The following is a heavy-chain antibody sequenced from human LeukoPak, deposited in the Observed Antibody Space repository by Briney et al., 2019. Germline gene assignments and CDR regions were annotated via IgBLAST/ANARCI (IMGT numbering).Heavy chain of an antibody. Sequence: GGSLRLSCAASGFTFDDYAMHWVRQAPGKGPEWVAVISYDENNKYYADSVKGRFIISRDSSKNAVYLQMNSLRVEDTAVYYCARDRMLWFGELPNWFDPWGQGTLVAVSS. CDR2: ISYDENNK. V-gene: IGHV3-30-3*01. D-gene: IGHD3-10*01. CDR1: GFTFDDYA. CDR3: ARDRMLWFGELPNWFDP. J-gene: IGHJ5*02.